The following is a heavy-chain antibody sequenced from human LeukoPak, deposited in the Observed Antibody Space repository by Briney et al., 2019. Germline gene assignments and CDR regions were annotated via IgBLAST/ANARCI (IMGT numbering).Heavy chain of an antibody. CDR3: ARDGRLEGCGGDCYPDY. D-gene: IGHD2-21*01. CDR1: GGSISSGSHY. J-gene: IGHJ4*02. Sequence: SQTLSLTCTVSGGSISSGSHYWSWIRQPAGMGLEWIGRIYTSGSTNYNPSLESRVTISVDTSRNQFSLKLSSVTAADTAVYYCARDGRLEGCGGDCYPDYWGQGTLVTVSS. CDR2: IYTSGST. V-gene: IGHV4-61*02.